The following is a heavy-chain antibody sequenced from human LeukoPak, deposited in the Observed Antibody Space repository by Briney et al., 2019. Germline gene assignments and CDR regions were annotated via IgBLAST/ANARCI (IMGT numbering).Heavy chain of an antibody. CDR1: GYIFSNYG. Sequence: ASVKVSCKASGYIFSNYGITWVRQAPGHGLEWMGWISGHSGNTNYAQKFQDRATMTTDTSTSTAYMELRSLRFDDTAVYYCARGSPSYAQWHFDLWGRGTLVTVSS. CDR2: ISGHSGNT. V-gene: IGHV1-18*01. J-gene: IGHJ2*01. CDR3: ARGSPSYAQWHFDL. D-gene: IGHD2/OR15-2a*01.